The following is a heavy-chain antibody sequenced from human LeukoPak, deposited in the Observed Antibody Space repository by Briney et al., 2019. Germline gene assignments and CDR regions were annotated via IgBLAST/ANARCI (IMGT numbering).Heavy chain of an antibody. CDR3: AKENCSSTSCYLDGYSSSWVY. J-gene: IGHJ4*02. CDR2: ISYNGSNK. Sequence: GGSLRLSCAASGFTFSSYGMHWVRQAPGKGLEWVAVISYNGSNKYYADSVKGRFTISRDNSKNTLYLQMNSLRAEDTAVYYCAKENCSSTSCYLDGYSSSWVYWGQGTLVTVSS. V-gene: IGHV3-30*18. D-gene: IGHD2-2*01. CDR1: GFTFSSYG.